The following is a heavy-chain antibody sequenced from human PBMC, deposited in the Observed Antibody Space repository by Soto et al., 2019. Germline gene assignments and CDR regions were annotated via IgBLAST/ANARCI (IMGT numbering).Heavy chain of an antibody. Sequence: GASVKVSCKASGYTFTGYYMHWVRQAPGQGLEWMGWINPNSGGTDYAQKFQGRVTMTRDTSISTAYMELSRLRSDDTAVYYCARSPFLSYGMDVWGQGTTVTVSS. CDR1: GYTFTGYY. J-gene: IGHJ6*02. CDR2: INPNSGGT. V-gene: IGHV1-2*02. CDR3: ARSPFLSYGMDV.